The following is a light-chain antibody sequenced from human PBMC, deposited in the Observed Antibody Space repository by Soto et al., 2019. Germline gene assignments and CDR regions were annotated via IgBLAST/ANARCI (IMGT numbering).Light chain of an antibody. J-gene: IGLJ2*01. V-gene: IGLV2-14*01. Sequence: QSALTQPASESGSPGQSITISCTGTSSDVGGYNHVSWYQQHPGKAPKLMIYAVSNRPSGVSNRFSGSKSGNTASLTISGLQAEDEPDYYCNSYTSSSTVVFGGGTKLTVL. CDR1: SSDVGGYNH. CDR2: AVS. CDR3: NSYTSSSTVV.